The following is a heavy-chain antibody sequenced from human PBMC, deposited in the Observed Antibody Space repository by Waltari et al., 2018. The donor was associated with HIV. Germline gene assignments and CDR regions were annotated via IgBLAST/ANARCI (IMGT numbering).Heavy chain of an antibody. Sequence: QVQLQESGPGLVEPSQTLSLTCTVSCGSVNAGSYYWSWIRQPAGKGLEWIGHIHTTGDTDYKASLKSRVTISVDMSKNQFSLKMTSVTAADTAVYYCAAGWRAFDYWGQGTLVTVSS. V-gene: IGHV4-61*02. CDR1: CGSVNAGSYY. D-gene: IGHD6-19*01. CDR3: AAGWRAFDY. CDR2: IHTTGDT. J-gene: IGHJ4*02.